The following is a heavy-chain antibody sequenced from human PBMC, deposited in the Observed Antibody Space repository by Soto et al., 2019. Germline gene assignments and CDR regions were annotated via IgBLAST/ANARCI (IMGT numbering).Heavy chain of an antibody. CDR3: ATLKGYYYYYMDV. CDR2: IYYSGST. V-gene: IGHV4-39*01. J-gene: IGHJ6*03. CDR1: GGSISSSSYY. Sequence: QLQLQESGPGLVKPSETLSLTCTVSGGSISSSSYYWGWIRQPPGKGLEWIGSIYYSGSTYYNPSLKSRVTISVDTSKNQFSLKLSSVTAADTAVYYCATLKGYYYYYMDVWGKGTTVTVSS.